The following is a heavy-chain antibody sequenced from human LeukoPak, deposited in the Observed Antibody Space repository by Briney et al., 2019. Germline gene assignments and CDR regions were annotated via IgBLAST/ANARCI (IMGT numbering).Heavy chain of an antibody. CDR3: AREGSHPKAPNRYYYYYMDV. CDR2: IIPIFGTA. V-gene: IGHV1-69*05. D-gene: IGHD2-15*01. CDR1: GGTFSSYA. J-gene: IGHJ6*03. Sequence: SVKVSCKACGGTFSSYAISWVRQAPGQGLEWMGGIIPIFGTANYAQKFQGRVTITTGESTSTAYMELSSLRSEDTAVYYCAREGSHPKAPNRYYYYYMDVWGKGTTVAVSS.